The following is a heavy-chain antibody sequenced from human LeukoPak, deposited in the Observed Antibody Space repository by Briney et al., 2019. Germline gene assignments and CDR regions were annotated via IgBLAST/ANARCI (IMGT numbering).Heavy chain of an antibody. Sequence: GGSLRLSCAASGFTFSSYSMNWVRQAPGKGLEWVSSISSSSSYIYYADSVKGRFTISRDNAKNSLYLQMNSLRAEDTAVYYCARDPMAGTGRYFQHWGQGTLVTVSS. CDR2: ISSSSSYI. CDR1: GFTFSSYS. V-gene: IGHV3-21*01. J-gene: IGHJ1*01. D-gene: IGHD6-19*01. CDR3: ARDPMAGTGRYFQH.